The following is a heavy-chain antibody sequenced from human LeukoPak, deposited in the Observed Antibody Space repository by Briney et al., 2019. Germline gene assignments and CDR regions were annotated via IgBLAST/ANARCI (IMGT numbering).Heavy chain of an antibody. J-gene: IGHJ4*02. V-gene: IGHV3-30*18. CDR2: MAGHGSNI. Sequence: GGSLRLSCAASGFIFSSYGMHWVRQAPGKGLEWVALMAGHGSNIYYADSVKGRFTISRDNSKNTVYLQMNSLRPEDTAVYYCAKAAVYSKRWTPFDDWGRGTLVTVSS. D-gene: IGHD1-26*01. CDR1: GFIFSSYG. CDR3: AKAAVYSKRWTPFDD.